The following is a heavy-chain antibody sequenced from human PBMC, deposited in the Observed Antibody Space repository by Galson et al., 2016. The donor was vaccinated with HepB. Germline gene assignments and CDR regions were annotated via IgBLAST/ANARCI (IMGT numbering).Heavy chain of an antibody. D-gene: IGHD3-10*01. V-gene: IGHV5-51*01. CDR3: ARFERGVATTGSYYYNGMAV. Sequence: QSGAEVKKPGESLKISCKGSGHSFSRFWIAWVRHMPGKGLEWLGIIYPGDSDTRYSPSFEGQVTISVDKSINTAFLQWSSLKVSDTAIYYCARFERGVATTGSYYYNGMAVWGQGTTVTGSS. CDR2: IYPGDSDT. J-gene: IGHJ6*02. CDR1: GHSFSRFW.